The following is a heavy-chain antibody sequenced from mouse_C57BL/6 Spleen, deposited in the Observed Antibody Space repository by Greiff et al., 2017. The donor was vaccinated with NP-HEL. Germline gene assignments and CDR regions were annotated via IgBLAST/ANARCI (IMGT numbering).Heavy chain of an antibody. CDR2: IRNKANGYTT. CDR1: GFTFPDYY. V-gene: IGHV7-3*01. J-gene: IGHJ4*01. CDR3: ARYHTVVPKMDY. D-gene: IGHD1-1*01. Sequence: DVHLVESGGGLVQPGGSLSLSCAASGFTFPDYYMSWVRQPPGKALEWLGFIRNKANGYTTEYSASVKGRFTISRDNSQSILYLQMNALRAEDSATYYCARYHTVVPKMDYWGQGTSVTVSS.